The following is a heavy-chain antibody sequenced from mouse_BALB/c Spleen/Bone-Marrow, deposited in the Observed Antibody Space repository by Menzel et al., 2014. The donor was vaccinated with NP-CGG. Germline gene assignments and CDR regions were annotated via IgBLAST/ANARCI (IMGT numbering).Heavy chain of an antibody. Sequence: EVKLLESGGGLVQPGGSRKLSCAASGFTFSSFGIHWVRQAPEKGLEWVAYISSGSSTIYYADTAKGRFTISRDNPKNTLFLQMTSLRSEDTAMYYCARSGYGDYYAMDYWGQGTSVTVSS. D-gene: IGHD2-10*02. CDR3: ARSGYGDYYAMDY. CDR1: GFTFSSFG. CDR2: ISSGSSTI. J-gene: IGHJ4*01. V-gene: IGHV5-17*02.